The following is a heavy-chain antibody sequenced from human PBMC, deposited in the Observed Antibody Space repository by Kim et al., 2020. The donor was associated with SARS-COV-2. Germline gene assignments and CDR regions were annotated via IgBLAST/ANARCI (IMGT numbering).Heavy chain of an antibody. D-gene: IGHD3-3*01. V-gene: IGHV4-39*01. CDR2: IYYSGST. J-gene: IGHJ4*02. CDR1: GGSISSSSYY. CDR3: ARLSIFGVGKDDY. Sequence: SESLSLTCTVSGGSISSSSYYWGWIRQPPGKGLEWIGSIYYSGSTYYNPSLKSRVTISVDTSKNQFSLKLSSVTAADTAVYYCARLSIFGVGKDDYWGQGTLVTVSS.